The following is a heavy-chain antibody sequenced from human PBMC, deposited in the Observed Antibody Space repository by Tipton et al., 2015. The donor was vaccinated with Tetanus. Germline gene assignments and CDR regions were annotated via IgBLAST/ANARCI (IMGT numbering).Heavy chain of an antibody. CDR1: GVSISGGRYY. Sequence: LVKPTQTLSLTCTVSGVSISGGRYYWSWIRQRPGKGLEWIGDIYSSGSTYTDPSLKGRVTISVDTSKNQFSLGLNSVTAADTAVYYCARDQARGARGWNYFGFWGLGTLGPVSS. V-gene: IGHV4-31*03. D-gene: IGHD1-26*01. J-gene: IGHJ4*02. CDR2: IYSSGST. CDR3: ARDQARGARGWNYFGF.